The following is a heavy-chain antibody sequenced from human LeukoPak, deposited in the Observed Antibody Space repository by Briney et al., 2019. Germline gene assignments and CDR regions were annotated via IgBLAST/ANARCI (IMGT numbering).Heavy chain of an antibody. J-gene: IGHJ5*02. CDR2: IIPIFGTA. Sequence: SVKVSCKASGGTFSSYAISWVRQAAGQGLEWMGGIIPIFGTANYAQKFQGRVTITTEESTSTAYMELSSLRSEGTAVYYCARDVEGGWFEPWGQGTPVTVAS. D-gene: IGHD2-15*01. V-gene: IGHV1-69*05. CDR3: ARDVEGGWFEP. CDR1: GGTFSSYA.